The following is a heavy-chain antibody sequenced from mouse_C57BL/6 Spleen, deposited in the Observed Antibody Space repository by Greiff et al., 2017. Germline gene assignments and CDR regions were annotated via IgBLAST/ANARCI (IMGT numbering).Heavy chain of an antibody. Sequence: VQLKESGPVLVKPGASVKMSCKASGYTFTDYYMNWVKQSHGKSLEWIGVINPYNGGTSYNQKFKGKATLTVDKSSSTAYMELNSLTSEDSAVYYCASGSFTTVVATDYAMDYWGQGTSVTVSS. CDR2: INPYNGGT. CDR1: GYTFTDYY. J-gene: IGHJ4*01. CDR3: ASGSFTTVVATDYAMDY. D-gene: IGHD1-1*01. V-gene: IGHV1-19*01.